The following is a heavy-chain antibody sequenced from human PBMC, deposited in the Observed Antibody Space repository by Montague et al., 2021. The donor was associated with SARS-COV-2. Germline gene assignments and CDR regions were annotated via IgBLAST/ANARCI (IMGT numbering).Heavy chain of an antibody. CDR3: TRHGETGQDDWYSDI. D-gene: IGHD1-1*01. V-gene: IGHV4-59*08. Sequence: SETLSLTCIASGGSISGYYWSWVRQPPGKGLEWIGYIYYRGNTEYNPSLESRLAISVDTSRNHFSLKVRSVTAADTAIYYCTRHGETGQDDWYSDIWGRGTPVVVSS. J-gene: IGHJ2*01. CDR2: IYYRGNT. CDR1: GGSISGYY.